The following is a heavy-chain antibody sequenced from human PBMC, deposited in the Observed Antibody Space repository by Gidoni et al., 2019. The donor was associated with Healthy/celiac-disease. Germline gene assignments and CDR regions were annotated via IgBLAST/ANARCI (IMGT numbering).Heavy chain of an antibody. CDR3: AKEIDYGDYYFDY. CDR2: ISYDGSNK. CDR1: GFTFSSSG. V-gene: IGHV3-30*18. J-gene: IGHJ4*02. Sequence: QVQLVESGGGVVQPGRSLRLSCAASGFTFSSSGMHWVRQAPGKGLEWVAVISYDGSNKYYADSVKGRFTISRDNSKNTLYLQMNSLRAEDTAVYYCAKEIDYGDYYFDYWGQGTLVTVSS. D-gene: IGHD4-17*01.